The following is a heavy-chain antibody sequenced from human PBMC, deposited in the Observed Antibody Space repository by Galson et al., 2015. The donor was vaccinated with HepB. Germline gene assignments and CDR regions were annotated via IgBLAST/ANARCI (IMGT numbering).Heavy chain of an antibody. D-gene: IGHD3-10*01. CDR3: VGSGDFHAFYL. V-gene: IGHV1-24*01. Sequence: SVKVSCKVSGSTLNELSIHWVRQAPGKGLEWVGGFDPEEGETIYAQKFQDTLTMTEDTSTDTVHMELTSLTSEDTAIYFCVGSGDFHAFYLWGQGTMVTVSS. J-gene: IGHJ3*01. CDR1: GSTLNELS. CDR2: FDPEEGET.